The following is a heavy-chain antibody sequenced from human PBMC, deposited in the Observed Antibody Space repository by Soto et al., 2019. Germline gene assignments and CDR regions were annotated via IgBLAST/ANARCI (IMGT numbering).Heavy chain of an antibody. Sequence: SETLSLTCTVSGGSISSGGYYWSWIRQHPGKGLEWIGYIYYSGSTYYNPSLKSRVTISVDTSKNQFSLKLSSVTAADTAVYYCARGESGYDVVDYWGQGTLVTVSS. CDR3: ARGESGYDVVDY. CDR1: GGSISSGGYY. J-gene: IGHJ4*02. D-gene: IGHD5-12*01. CDR2: IYYSGST. V-gene: IGHV4-31*03.